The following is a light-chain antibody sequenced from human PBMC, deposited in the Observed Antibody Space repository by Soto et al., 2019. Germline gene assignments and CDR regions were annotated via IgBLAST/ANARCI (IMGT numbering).Light chain of an antibody. Sequence: QSALTQPASVSGSRGQSITISCTGTSSDVGGYKYVSWYQQHPGKAPKLMIYEVSNRPSGVSNRFSGSKSGNTASLTISRLQAEYEADYYCSSYTITSTLLFGTGTKLTVL. V-gene: IGLV2-14*01. CDR2: EVS. CDR1: SSDVGGYKY. CDR3: SSYTITSTLL. J-gene: IGLJ1*01.